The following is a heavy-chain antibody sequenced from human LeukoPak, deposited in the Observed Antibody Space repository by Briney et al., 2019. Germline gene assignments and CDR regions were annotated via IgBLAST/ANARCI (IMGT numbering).Heavy chain of an antibody. D-gene: IGHD3-10*02. J-gene: IGHJ3*02. V-gene: IGHV3-15*01. Sequence: GGSLRLSCAASGFTFSNAWMNWVRQAPGKGLEWVGRIKSKSDGGATDYAAPVKGRFTISRDDSKNTLYLQMNSLKTVDIAVYYCSTGIFGAFNMWGQGTMVTVSP. CDR2: IKSKSDGGAT. CDR1: GFTFSNAW. CDR3: STGIFGAFNM.